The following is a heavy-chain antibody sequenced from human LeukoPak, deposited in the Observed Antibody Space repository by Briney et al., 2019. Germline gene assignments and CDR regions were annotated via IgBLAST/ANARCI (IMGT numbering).Heavy chain of an antibody. D-gene: IGHD2-21*01. J-gene: IGHJ4*02. V-gene: IGHV4-39*01. CDR3: ARPTSHIGSYFDY. Sequence: ASETLSLTCTVSGGSISSSHYYWGWIRQPPGKGLEWIGSISYSGSTYYNPSLKSRVTISMDTSKNHFSLKLSSVTAADTALYYCARPTSHIGSYFDYWGQGALVTVSS. CDR1: GGSISSSHYY. CDR2: ISYSGST.